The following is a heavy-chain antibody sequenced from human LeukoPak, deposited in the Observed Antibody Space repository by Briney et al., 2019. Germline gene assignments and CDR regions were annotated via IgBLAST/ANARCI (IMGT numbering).Heavy chain of an antibody. D-gene: IGHD5-18*01. Sequence: PSETLSLTCAVYGGSFSGYYWNWIRQPPGKGLEWIAEINHSGSTNYNPSLKSRVTISVDTSKNQFSLKLSSVTAADTAVYYCARARGGYSYGYHYWGQGTLVTVSS. V-gene: IGHV4-34*01. CDR2: INHSGST. CDR1: GGSFSGYY. J-gene: IGHJ4*02. CDR3: ARARGGYSYGYHY.